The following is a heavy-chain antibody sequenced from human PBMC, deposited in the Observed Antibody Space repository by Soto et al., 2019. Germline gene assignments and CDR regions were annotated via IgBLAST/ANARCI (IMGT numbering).Heavy chain of an antibody. CDR1: GGSISSYY. J-gene: IGHJ5*02. Sequence: SSETLSLTCTVSGGSISSYYWSWIRQPPGKGLEWIGYIYYSGSTNYNPSLKSRVTISVDTSKNQFSLKLSSVTAADTAVYYCARVDSAANSNNWFDPWGQGTLVTVSS. CDR2: IYYSGST. D-gene: IGHD6-13*01. CDR3: ARVDSAANSNNWFDP. V-gene: IGHV4-59*01.